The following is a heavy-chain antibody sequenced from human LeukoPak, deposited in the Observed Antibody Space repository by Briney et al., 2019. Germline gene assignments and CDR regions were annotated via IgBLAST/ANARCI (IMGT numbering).Heavy chain of an antibody. J-gene: IGHJ6*02. CDR2: ISYDGSNK. V-gene: IGHV3-30*18. CDR1: GFTFSSYG. Sequence: PGGSLRLSCAASGFTFSSYGMHWVRQAPGKGLEWVAVISYDGSNKYYADSVKGRFTISRDNSKNTLYLQMNSLRAEDTAVYYCAEDSSWKSDYYGMDVWGQGTTVTVSS. D-gene: IGHD2-15*01. CDR3: AEDSSWKSDYYGMDV.